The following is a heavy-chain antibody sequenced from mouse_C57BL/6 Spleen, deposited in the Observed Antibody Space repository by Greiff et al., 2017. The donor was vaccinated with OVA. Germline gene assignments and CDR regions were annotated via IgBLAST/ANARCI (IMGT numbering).Heavy chain of an antibody. D-gene: IGHD1-1*01. CDR3: ARQGVVPFAY. Sequence: DVKLVESGGDLVKPGGSLKLSCAASGFTFSSYGMSWVRQTPDKRLEWVATISSGGSYTYYPDSVKGRFTISRDNAKNTLYLQMSSLKSEDTAMYYCARQGVVPFAYWGQGTLVTVSA. J-gene: IGHJ3*01. CDR1: GFTFSSYG. V-gene: IGHV5-6*02. CDR2: ISSGGSYT.